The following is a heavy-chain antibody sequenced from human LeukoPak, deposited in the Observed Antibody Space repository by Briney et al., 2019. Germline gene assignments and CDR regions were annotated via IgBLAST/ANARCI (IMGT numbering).Heavy chain of an antibody. J-gene: IGHJ4*02. D-gene: IGHD6-19*01. CDR1: GFTFSSYA. Sequence: GGSLRLSCAASGFTFSSYAMHWVRQAPGKGLEYVSAISSNGGSTYYANSVKGRFTISRDNSKNTLYLQMGSLRAEDMAVYYCATTNTYTSGWYMIYWGQGTLVTVSS. CDR2: ISSNGGST. V-gene: IGHV3-64*01. CDR3: ATTNTYTSGWYMIY.